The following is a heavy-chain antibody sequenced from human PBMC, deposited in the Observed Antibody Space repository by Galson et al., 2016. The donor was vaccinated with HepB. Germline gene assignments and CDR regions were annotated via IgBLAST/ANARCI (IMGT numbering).Heavy chain of an antibody. CDR1: GDSVTRNTYY. CDR3: ASPKVGARYTTVDF. D-gene: IGHD1-26*01. J-gene: IGHJ4*01. V-gene: IGHV4-39*01. CDR2: MYYSGSA. Sequence: LSLTCSVSGDSVTRNTYYWGWLRQPPGKGLEWIGSMYYSGSAYYNPSFKSRVTISLDTSKNQFSLKLTSVTAADTAVYYCASPKVGARYTTVDFWSHGTLVTVSS.